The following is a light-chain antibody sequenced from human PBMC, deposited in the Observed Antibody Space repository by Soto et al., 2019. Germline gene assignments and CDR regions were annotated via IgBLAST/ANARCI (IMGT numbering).Light chain of an antibody. Sequence: EIVLTLSPGTLSLSPGERATLSCRASQSVSSSYFAWYQQKPGPAPRLLIYGASSRATGIPDRFSGSGSGTDFTLTISRLEPEDFAVYYCQQYGSSPRTFGQGTKV. CDR2: GAS. CDR1: QSVSSSY. J-gene: IGKJ1*01. CDR3: QQYGSSPRT. V-gene: IGKV3-20*01.